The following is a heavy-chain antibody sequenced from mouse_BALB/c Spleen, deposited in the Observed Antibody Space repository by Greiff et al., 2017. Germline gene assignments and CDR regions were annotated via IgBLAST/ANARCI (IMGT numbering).Heavy chain of an antibody. CDR2: INPDSSTI. CDR1: GFDFSRYW. Sequence: EVKLQESGGGLVQPGGSLKLSCAASGFDFSRYWMSWVRQAPGKGLEWIGEINPDSSTINYTPSLKDKFIISRDNAKNTLYLQMSKVRSEDTALYYCASQRDYYAMDYWGQGTSVTVSS. J-gene: IGHJ4*01. V-gene: IGHV4-1*02. CDR3: ASQRDYYAMDY.